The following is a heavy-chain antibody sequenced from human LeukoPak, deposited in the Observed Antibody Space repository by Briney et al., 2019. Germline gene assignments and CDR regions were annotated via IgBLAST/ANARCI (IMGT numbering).Heavy chain of an antibody. V-gene: IGHV3-23*01. J-gene: IGHJ4*02. D-gene: IGHD3-22*01. CDR2: ISGSGGST. CDR1: GFNFNAYD. CDR3: AKSPGYYDSSGSFIDY. Sequence: GGSLRLSCAASGFNFNAYDMNWVRQAPGKGLEWVSAISGSGGSTYYADSVKGRFTISRDNSKNTLYLQMNSLRAEDTAVYYCAKSPGYYDSSGSFIDYWGQGTLVTVSS.